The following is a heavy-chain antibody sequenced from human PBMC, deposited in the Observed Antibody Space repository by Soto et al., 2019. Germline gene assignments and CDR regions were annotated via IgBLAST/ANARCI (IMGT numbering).Heavy chain of an antibody. Sequence: GESLKISCKGSGYSFTSYWIGWMRQMPGTGLEWMAIIYPGDSDIRYNPSFQGQVTISADKSISTAYLQWSSLKASDTAMYYCARQPSNGQWYVWGQGTTVTVSS. J-gene: IGHJ6*02. V-gene: IGHV5-51*01. CDR1: GYSFTSYW. CDR3: ARQPSNGQWYV. D-gene: IGHD6-19*01. CDR2: IYPGDSDI.